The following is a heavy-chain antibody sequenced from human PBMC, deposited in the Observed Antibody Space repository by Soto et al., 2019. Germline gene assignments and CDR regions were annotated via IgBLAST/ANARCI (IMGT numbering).Heavy chain of an antibody. J-gene: IGHJ5*02. Sequence: QVQLQQSGPGLVKPSQTLSLTCAISGDSVSSNDAVWNWLRQSPSRGLEWLGRTYYRSIWQTEYAVSVKGRMAINPDASKNEFSLKLNSVTPEDTAMYYGARLVGNSWLDRWGHGTLVTVSA. CDR1: GDSVSSNDAV. D-gene: IGHD6-6*01. CDR3: ARLVGNSWLDR. CDR2: TYYRSIWQT. V-gene: IGHV6-1*01.